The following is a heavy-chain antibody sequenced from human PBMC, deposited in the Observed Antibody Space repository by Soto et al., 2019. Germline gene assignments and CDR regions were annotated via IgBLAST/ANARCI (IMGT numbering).Heavy chain of an antibody. CDR2: IKSKTDGGTT. Sequence: GGSLRLSCAASGFTFSNAWMSWVRQAPGKGLEWVGRIKSKTDGGTTDYAAPVKGRFTISRDDSKNTLYLQMNSLKTEDTAVYYCLRSLNQNRGRGFDYYYYMDVWGKGTTVTVSS. V-gene: IGHV3-15*01. CDR3: LRSLNQNRGRGFDYYYYMDV. D-gene: IGHD3-16*01. CDR1: GFTFSNAW. J-gene: IGHJ6*03.